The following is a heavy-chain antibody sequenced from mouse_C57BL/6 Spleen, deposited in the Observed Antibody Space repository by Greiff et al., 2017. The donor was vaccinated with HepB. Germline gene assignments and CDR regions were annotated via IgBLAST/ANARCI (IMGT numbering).Heavy chain of an antibody. V-gene: IGHV1-50*01. CDR1: GYTFTSYW. Sequence: VQLQQPGAELVKPGASVKLSCKASGYTFTSYWMQWVKQRPGQGLEWIGEIDPSDSYTNYNQKFKGKATLTVDTSSSTAYMQLSSLTSEDSAVYYCARRRWTVAFDYWGQGTTLTVSS. CDR3: ARRRWTVAFDY. D-gene: IGHD1-1*01. CDR2: IDPSDSYT. J-gene: IGHJ2*01.